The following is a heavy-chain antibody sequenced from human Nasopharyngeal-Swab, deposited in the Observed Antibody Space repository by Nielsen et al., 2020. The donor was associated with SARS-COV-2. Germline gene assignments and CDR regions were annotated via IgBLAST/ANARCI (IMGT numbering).Heavy chain of an antibody. CDR3: ARRLDWDRYMDV. J-gene: IGHJ6*03. V-gene: IGHV5-51*01. CDR2: IHPGDSDT. Sequence: VRQMPGKGLEWMGIIHPGDSDTSYSPSFEGQVTFSADKSETTVYLQFSSLRASDIATYYCARRLDWDRYMDVWGKGTTVTVSS. D-gene: IGHD2-21*01.